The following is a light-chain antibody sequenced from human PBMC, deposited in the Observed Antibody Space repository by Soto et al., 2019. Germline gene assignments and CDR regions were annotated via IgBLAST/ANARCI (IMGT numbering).Light chain of an antibody. CDR2: EVN. Sequence: QSALTQPPSVSGSPGQSVTISCTGTSSDTGHADRVSWYQQSPGTAPKLMIYEVNNRPSGVPDRFSGSKSGNTASLTISGLQPADEADYYCTSTSTTYFVILFGGGTKLTVL. V-gene: IGLV2-18*02. CDR1: SSDTGHADR. J-gene: IGLJ2*01. CDR3: TSTSTTYFVIL.